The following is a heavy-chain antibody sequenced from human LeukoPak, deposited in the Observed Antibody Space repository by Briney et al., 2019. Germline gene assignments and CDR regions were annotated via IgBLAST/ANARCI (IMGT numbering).Heavy chain of an antibody. Sequence: GGSLRLSCAASGFTFSSYWMSWVRQAPGKGLEWVANINQDGGERYYVDSVKGRFTISRDNAKNSLYLQMNSLRAEDTAVYHCATGRSCTTCYLPDYWGQGTLVTVSS. J-gene: IGHJ4*02. D-gene: IGHD2-2*01. CDR2: INQDGGER. CDR1: GFTFSSYW. V-gene: IGHV3-7*01. CDR3: ATGRSCTTCYLPDY.